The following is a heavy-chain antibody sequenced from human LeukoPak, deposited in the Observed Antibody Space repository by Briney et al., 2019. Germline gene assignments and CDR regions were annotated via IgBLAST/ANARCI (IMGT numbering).Heavy chain of an antibody. CDR2: INHRRST. J-gene: IGHJ6*03. CDR1: GGSFSGYY. CDR3: ARRVGRWFGERAYYYNYMDV. D-gene: IGHD3-10*01. Sequence: PSETLSLTCAVYGGSFSGYYWTWIRQPPGKGLEWIGEINHRRSTKYSPSLKSRVTISVDASKNQFSLRLSSVTAADTAVYYCARRVGRWFGERAYYYNYMDVWGKGTTVTISS. V-gene: IGHV4-34*01.